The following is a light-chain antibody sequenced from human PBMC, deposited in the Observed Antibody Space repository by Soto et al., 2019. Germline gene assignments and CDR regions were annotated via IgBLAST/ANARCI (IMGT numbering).Light chain of an antibody. CDR2: GAT. CDR3: QQYVTSPAIT. J-gene: IGKJ5*01. CDR1: ESIGYY. V-gene: IGKV3-20*01. Sequence: RAPLPFLASESIGYYLAWYQQKPGQAPRLLIYGATMRTTGTPDRFSGAGSETHFTLAISRLEPGDFAVYYCQQYVTSPAITFGQGTRLEIK.